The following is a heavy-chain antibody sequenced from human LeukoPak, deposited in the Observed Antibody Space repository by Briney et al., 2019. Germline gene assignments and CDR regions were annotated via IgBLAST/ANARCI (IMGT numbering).Heavy chain of an antibody. Sequence: GGSLRLSCAASGFTFDDYAMHWVRQAPGKGLVWVSRLDSDGSGTYYADSVQGRFTISRDNAKNTLYLQMNSLRAEDTAVYYCARAYRFGPNNYYYGMDVWGQGTTVTVSS. CDR3: ARAYRFGPNNYYYGMDV. CDR1: GFTFDDYA. CDR2: LDSDGSGT. J-gene: IGHJ6*02. V-gene: IGHV3-74*01. D-gene: IGHD5-18*01.